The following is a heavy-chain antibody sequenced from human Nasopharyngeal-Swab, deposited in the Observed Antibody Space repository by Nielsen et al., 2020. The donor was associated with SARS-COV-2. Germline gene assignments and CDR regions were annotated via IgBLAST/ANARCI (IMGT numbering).Heavy chain of an antibody. CDR1: GFTFSSYS. D-gene: IGHD1-26*01. Sequence: GGSLRLSCAASGFTFSSYSMNWVRQAPGKGLEWVSYISSSSSTIYYADSVKGRFTISRDNAKNSLYLQMNSLRAEDTAVYYCAKDLGSGSYRYFQHWGQGTLVTVSS. CDR3: AKDLGSGSYRYFQH. J-gene: IGHJ1*01. V-gene: IGHV3-48*01. CDR2: ISSSSSTI.